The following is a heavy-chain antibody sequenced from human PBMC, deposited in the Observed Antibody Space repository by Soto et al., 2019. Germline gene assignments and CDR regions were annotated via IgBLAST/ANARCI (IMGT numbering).Heavy chain of an antibody. J-gene: IGHJ6*02. CDR1: GYTFTSYA. Sequence: QVQLVQSGAEVKKPGASVKVSCKASGYTFTSYAMHWVRQAPGQRLEWMGWINAGNGNTKYSQKFQGRVTITRDTSASTAYMELSSLRSEDTAVYYCARDRYSSGWYYYYSMDVWGQGTTVTVSS. CDR2: INAGNGNT. D-gene: IGHD6-19*01. CDR3: ARDRYSSGWYYYYSMDV. V-gene: IGHV1-3*01.